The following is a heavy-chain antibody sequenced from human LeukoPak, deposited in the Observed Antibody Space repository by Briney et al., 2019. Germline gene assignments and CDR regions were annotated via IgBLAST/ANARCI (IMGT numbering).Heavy chain of an antibody. CDR3: ARVAGTIRDAFDI. J-gene: IGHJ3*02. CDR2: IYYSGST. V-gene: IGHV4-59*01. D-gene: IGHD6-19*01. CDR1: GGSISSYY. Sequence: SETLSLTCTVSGGSISSYYWSWIRQPPGKGPEWIGYIYYSGSTNYNPSLKSRVTISVDTSKNQFSLKLSSVTAADTAVYYCARVAGTIRDAFDIWGQGTMVTVSS.